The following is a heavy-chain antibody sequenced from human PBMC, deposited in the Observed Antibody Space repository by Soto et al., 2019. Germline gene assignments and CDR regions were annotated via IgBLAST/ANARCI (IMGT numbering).Heavy chain of an antibody. V-gene: IGHV3-74*01. CDR1: GFTFSSYW. CDR2: INSDGSST. Sequence: EVQLVESGGGLVQPGGSLRLSCAASGFTFSSYWMHWVRQAPGKGLVWVSRINSDGSSTSYADSVKGRFTISRDNAKNTLYLQMNSLRAEDTALYYCVRTSLVVAAATREDYWGKGTLVTVSS. CDR3: VRTSLVVAAATREDY. J-gene: IGHJ4*02. D-gene: IGHD2-15*01.